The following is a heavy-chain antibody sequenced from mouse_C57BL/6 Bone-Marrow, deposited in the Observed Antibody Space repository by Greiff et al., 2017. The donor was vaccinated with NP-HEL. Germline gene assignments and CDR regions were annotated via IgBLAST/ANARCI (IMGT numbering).Heavy chain of an antibody. CDR2: INPSTGGT. CDR1: GYSFTGYY. D-gene: IGHD2-5*01. CDR3: ARKVPYSNYCYWYFDV. Sequence: EVKLVESGPELVKPGASVKISCKASGYSFTGYYMNWVKQSPEKSLEWIGEINPSTGGTTYNQKFKAKATLTVDKSSSTAYMQLKSLTSEDSAVYYCARKVPYSNYCYWYFDVWGTGTTVTVSS. V-gene: IGHV1-42*01. J-gene: IGHJ1*03.